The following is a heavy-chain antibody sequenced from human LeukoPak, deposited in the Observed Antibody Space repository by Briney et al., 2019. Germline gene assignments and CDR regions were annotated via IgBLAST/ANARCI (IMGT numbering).Heavy chain of an antibody. CDR3: ARKVGEYLLP. CDR2: INPNSGGT. CDR1: GYTFTSYG. V-gene: IGHV1-2*02. D-gene: IGHD3-10*01. J-gene: IGHJ4*02. Sequence: ASVKVSCKASGYTFTSYGISWVRQAPGQGLEWMGWINPNSGGTNYAQKFQGRVTMTRDTSISTAYMKLSRLRSDDTAVYYCARKVGEYLLPWGQGTLVTVSS.